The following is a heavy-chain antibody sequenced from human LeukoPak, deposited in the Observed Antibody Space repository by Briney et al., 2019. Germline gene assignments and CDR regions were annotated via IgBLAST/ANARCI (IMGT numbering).Heavy chain of an antibody. D-gene: IGHD3-22*01. J-gene: IGHJ3*02. CDR3: ASAPRPPYYYDSSDYSDAFDI. Sequence: GGSLRLSCAASGFTFSSYAMSWVRQAPGKGLEWVSAISGSGGSTYYADSVKGRFTISRDNSKNTLYLQMNSLRAEDTAVYYCASAPRPPYYYDSSDYSDAFDIWGQGTMVTVSS. CDR1: GFTFSSYA. V-gene: IGHV3-23*01. CDR2: ISGSGGST.